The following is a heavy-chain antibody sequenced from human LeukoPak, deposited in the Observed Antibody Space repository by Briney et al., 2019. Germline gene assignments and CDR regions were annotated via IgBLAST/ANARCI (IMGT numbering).Heavy chain of an antibody. Sequence: GAPVKVSCKASGYTFTGYYMHWVRQAPGQGLEWMGWINPNSGGTNYAQKFQGRVTMTRDTSISTAYMELSRLRSDDTAVYYCARVAVDIVVVPAAIDGAFDIWGQGTMVTVSS. CDR2: INPNSGGT. CDR3: ARVAVDIVVVPAAIDGAFDI. CDR1: GYTFTGYY. V-gene: IGHV1-2*02. D-gene: IGHD2-2*02. J-gene: IGHJ3*02.